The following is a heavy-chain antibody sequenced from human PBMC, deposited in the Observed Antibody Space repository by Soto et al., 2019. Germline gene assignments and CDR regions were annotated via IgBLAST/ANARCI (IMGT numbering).Heavy chain of an antibody. CDR2: ISYDGSNK. V-gene: IGHV3-30*18. CDR1: GFIFSKYG. CDR3: AKDLGSGKPYYYYAMDV. J-gene: IGHJ6*02. Sequence: QVQLVESGGGVVQPGRSLRLSCAASGFIFSKYGMHWVRQAPGKGLEWVAIISYDGSNKYYAESVKGRFIISRDKSVNTLYLQMDGLRPEDTALYYCAKDLGSGKPYYYYAMDVWGQGTTVTVSS. D-gene: IGHD3-10*01.